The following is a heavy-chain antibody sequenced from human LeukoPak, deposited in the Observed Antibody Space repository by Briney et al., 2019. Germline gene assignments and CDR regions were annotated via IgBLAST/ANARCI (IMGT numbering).Heavy chain of an antibody. V-gene: IGHV3-33*01. CDR3: ARGRYYGDYVPDY. CDR2: IWYDGSNK. CDR1: GFTFSSYG. Sequence: GGSLRLSCAASGFTFSSYGMHWVRQAPGKGLESVAGIWYDGSNKYYADSVKGRFTISRDNSKNTLFLQMNSLRAEDTAVYYCARGRYYGDYVPDYWGQGTLVTVSS. J-gene: IGHJ4*02. D-gene: IGHD4-17*01.